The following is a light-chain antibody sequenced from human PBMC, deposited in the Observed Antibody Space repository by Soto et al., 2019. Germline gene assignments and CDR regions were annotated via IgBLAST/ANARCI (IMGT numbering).Light chain of an antibody. CDR2: DVS. CDR3: SSYRSSSTYV. Sequence: QSALTQPASVSGSPGQSITISCTGTSSDVGGYNYVSWYQQYPGKVPKLMIYDVSYRPSGVSNRFSGSKSGNTASLTISGLQAEDEADYYCSSYRSSSTYVFGTGTQLTVL. J-gene: IGLJ1*01. CDR1: SSDVGGYNY. V-gene: IGLV2-14*01.